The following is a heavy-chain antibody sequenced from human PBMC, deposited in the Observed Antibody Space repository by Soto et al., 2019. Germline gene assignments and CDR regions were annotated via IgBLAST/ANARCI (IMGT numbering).Heavy chain of an antibody. CDR1: GFTFSSYG. J-gene: IGHJ4*02. CDR3: ASDTMVRGKPYYFDY. Sequence: QVQLVESGGGVVQPGRSLRLSCAASGFTFSSYGMHWVRQAPGKGLEWVAVIWYDGSNKYYADSVKGRFTISRDNSKNTLYLQMNSLRAEDTAVYYCASDTMVRGKPYYFDYWGQGTLVTVSS. V-gene: IGHV3-33*01. D-gene: IGHD3-10*01. CDR2: IWYDGSNK.